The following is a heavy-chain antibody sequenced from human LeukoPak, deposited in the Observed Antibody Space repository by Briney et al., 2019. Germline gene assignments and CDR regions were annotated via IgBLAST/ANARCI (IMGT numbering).Heavy chain of an antibody. CDR1: GFTFSSYA. CDR2: ISGSGGST. Sequence: GGSLRLSCAASGFTFSSYAMSWVRQAPGKGLEWVSAISGSGGSTYYADSVKGRFTISRDNSKNTLYLQMNSLRAEDTAVYFCAKWALTTVAHYYYYYMDVWGKGTTVTVSS. CDR3: AKWALTTVAHYYYYYMDV. J-gene: IGHJ6*03. V-gene: IGHV3-23*01. D-gene: IGHD4-11*01.